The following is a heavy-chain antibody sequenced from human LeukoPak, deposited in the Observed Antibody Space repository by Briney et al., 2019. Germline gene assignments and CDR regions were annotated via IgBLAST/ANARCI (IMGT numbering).Heavy chain of an antibody. CDR2: ISYDGSNK. D-gene: IGHD2-2*01. J-gene: IGHJ4*02. V-gene: IGHV3-30-3*01. CDR1: GFTFSSYA. Sequence: PGGSLRLSCAASGFTFSSYAMHWVRQAPGKGLEWVAVISYDGSNKYYADSVKGRFTISRDNSKNTLYLQMNSLRAEDTAVYSCARGYCSSTACPPCDYWGQGTLVTVSS. CDR3: ARGYCSSTACPPCDY.